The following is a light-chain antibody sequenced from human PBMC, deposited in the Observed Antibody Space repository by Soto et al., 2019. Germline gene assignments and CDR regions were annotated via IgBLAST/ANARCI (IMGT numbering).Light chain of an antibody. V-gene: IGKV1-5*03. CDR1: QTVYDW. CDR2: EAS. J-gene: IGKJ1*01. Sequence: VHMTQSPSTMSASVGYRVALTCRASQTVYDWLAWYQHKKGQAPRILVYEASTLASGVPPRFSARGYGTEFNLTIISLQPEDFATYYCQQYNLFSGTFGQGTKVDIK. CDR3: QQYNLFSGT.